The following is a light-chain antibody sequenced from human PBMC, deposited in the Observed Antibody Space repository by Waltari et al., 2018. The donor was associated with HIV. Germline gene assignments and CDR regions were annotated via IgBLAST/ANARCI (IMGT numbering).Light chain of an antibody. CDR3: AAWDDSLNGHVV. V-gene: IGLV1-44*01. CDR1: SSNIGSNT. Sequence: QSVLTQPPSASGTPGQRVTIPCSGSSSNIGSNTVNWYQQLPGTAPKLLSYSNNRRPSGVPDRFAGSKSGTSASLAISGLQSEDEADYYCAAWDDSLNGHVVFGGGTKLTVL. CDR2: SNN. J-gene: IGLJ2*01.